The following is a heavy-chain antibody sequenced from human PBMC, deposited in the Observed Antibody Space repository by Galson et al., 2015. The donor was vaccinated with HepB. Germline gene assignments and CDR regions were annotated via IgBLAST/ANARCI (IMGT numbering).Heavy chain of an antibody. D-gene: IGHD3-22*01. V-gene: IGHV3-21*01. CDR1: GFTFSSYS. CDR2: ISSSSSYI. Sequence: SLRLSCAASGFTFSSYSMNWVRQAPGKGLEWVSSISSSSSYIYYADSVKGRFTISRDNAKNSLYLQMNSLRAEDTAVYYCARLYYDSSGYLLYFDYWGQGTLVTVSS. CDR3: ARLYYDSSGYLLYFDY. J-gene: IGHJ4*02.